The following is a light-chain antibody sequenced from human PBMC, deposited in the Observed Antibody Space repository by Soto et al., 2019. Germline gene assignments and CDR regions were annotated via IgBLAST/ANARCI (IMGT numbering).Light chain of an antibody. Sequence: EIVMTQSPATLSVSPGERATLSGRASQRVDSKLAWYQQKPGQGPRLLIYGASSRATGIPARFSGSGSGTEFTLTISSLQSEDFAVYYCQHYSTWLWTFGQGTKVEIK. CDR3: QHYSTWLWT. CDR2: GAS. J-gene: IGKJ1*01. V-gene: IGKV3-15*01. CDR1: QRVDSK.